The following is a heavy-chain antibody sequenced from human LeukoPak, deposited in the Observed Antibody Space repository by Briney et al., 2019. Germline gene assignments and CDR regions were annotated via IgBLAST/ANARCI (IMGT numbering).Heavy chain of an antibody. CDR1: GGSFSGYY. V-gene: IGHV4-34*01. J-gene: IGHJ3*02. CDR3: ARFARYSYGGAFDI. D-gene: IGHD5-18*01. CDR2: INHSGST. Sequence: PSETLSLTCAVYGGSFSGYYWSWIRQPPGKGLEWIGEINHSGSTNYNPSLKSRVTISVDTSKNQFSLKLSSVTAADTAVYYCARFARYSYGGAFDIWGQGTMVTVSS.